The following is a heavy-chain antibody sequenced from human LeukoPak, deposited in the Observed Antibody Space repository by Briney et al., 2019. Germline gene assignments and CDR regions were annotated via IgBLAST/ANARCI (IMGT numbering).Heavy chain of an antibody. Sequence: QSGGSLRLSCAASGFTFSSYEMNWVRQAPGKGLEWVSYISSSGSTIYYADSVKGRFTISRDNAKNSLYLQMNSLRAEDTAVYYCARASSGAAYYYMDVWGKGTTVTVSS. CDR1: GFTFSSYE. CDR2: ISSSGSTI. J-gene: IGHJ6*03. V-gene: IGHV3-48*03. CDR3: ARASSGAAYYYMDV. D-gene: IGHD6-13*01.